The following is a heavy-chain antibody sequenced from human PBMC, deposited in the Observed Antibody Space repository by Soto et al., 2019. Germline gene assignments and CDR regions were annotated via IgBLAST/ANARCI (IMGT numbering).Heavy chain of an antibody. D-gene: IGHD3-22*01. Sequence: QLQRQESGPGLVKPSETLSLTCTVSGGSITSSSYYWGWIRQPPGKGLEWIGSIYYSGSTYYNPSLKSRVTTSVDTSKYKFSLKRSSVTAADTAVYYCARFPRIDSQPWRGMDVWGQGTTVTVSS. V-gene: IGHV4-39*01. CDR2: IYYSGST. J-gene: IGHJ6*02. CDR3: ARFPRIDSQPWRGMDV. CDR1: GGSITSSSYY.